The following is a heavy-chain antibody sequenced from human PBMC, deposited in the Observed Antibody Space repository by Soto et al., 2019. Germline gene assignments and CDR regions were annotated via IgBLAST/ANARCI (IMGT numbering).Heavy chain of an antibody. J-gene: IGHJ3*01. CDR2: IQNDGSRT. CDR1: GFTFNYYW. Sequence: EVQLVESEGGLVQRGGSLRLSCAASGFTFNYYWMHWVRQAPGQGLVWVAHIQNDGSRTTYADSVKGRFTISRDNAKNTMYLQMNSLRAEDTDVYYCARGNLGGFDLWGQGTTVTDSS. D-gene: IGHD4-4*01. V-gene: IGHV3-74*01. CDR3: ARGNLGGFDL.